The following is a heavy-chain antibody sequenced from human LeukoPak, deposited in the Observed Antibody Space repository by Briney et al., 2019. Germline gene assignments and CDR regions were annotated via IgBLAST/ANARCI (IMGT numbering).Heavy chain of an antibody. CDR3: AKGGPRMAFDI. CDR1: GFTFSSYA. J-gene: IGHJ3*02. V-gene: IGHV3-23*01. Sequence: GGSLRLSCAASGFTFSSYAMTWVRQAPGKGLEWVSAITGGGDTTYYADSVKGRFTISRDNSKNTLYLQMNNLRAEDTAIYYCAKGGPRMAFDIWGQGTMVTVSS. D-gene: IGHD1-14*01. CDR2: ITGGGDTT.